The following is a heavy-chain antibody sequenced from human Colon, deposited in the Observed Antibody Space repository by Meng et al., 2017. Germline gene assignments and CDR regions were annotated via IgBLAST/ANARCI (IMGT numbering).Heavy chain of an antibody. D-gene: IGHD3-16*02. V-gene: IGHV4-59*08. CDR2: NYYSGST. J-gene: IGHJ4*02. Sequence: QLQLQESGPGLVKPSETLSLTCAVSGGSISTYYWSWIRQPPGKGLEWIGNNYYSGSTNYNPSLASRVTISVDSSKNQFSLKLSSVTAADTAVYYCARHQNGGTYPLDYWGQGTLVTVSS. CDR1: GGSISTYY. CDR3: ARHQNGGTYPLDY.